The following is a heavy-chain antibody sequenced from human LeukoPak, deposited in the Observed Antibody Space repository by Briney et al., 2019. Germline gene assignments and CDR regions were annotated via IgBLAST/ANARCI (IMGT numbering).Heavy chain of an antibody. CDR2: IYHSGST. CDR3: ARVKYDFWSGHRDWFDP. D-gene: IGHD3-3*01. CDR1: GYSISSGYY. J-gene: IGHJ5*02. V-gene: IGHV4-38-2*02. Sequence: SETLSLTCTVSGYSISSGYYWGWIRQPPGKGLEWIGSIYHSGSTYYNPSLKSRVTISVDTSKNQFSLKLSSVTAADTAVYYCARVKYDFWSGHRDWFDPWGQGTLVTVSS.